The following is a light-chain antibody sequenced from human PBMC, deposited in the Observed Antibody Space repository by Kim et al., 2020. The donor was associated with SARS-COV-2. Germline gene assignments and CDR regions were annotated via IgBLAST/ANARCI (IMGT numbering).Light chain of an antibody. CDR1: QGISNY. Sequence: DIQMTQSPSSLSASVGGRVTITCRASQGISNYLAWYQQKPGKVPKLLIYAASTLQSGVPSRFSGSGSGTDFTLTISSLQPEDVATYYCQKYNSAPPITFGGGTKVDIK. V-gene: IGKV1-27*01. J-gene: IGKJ4*01. CDR2: AAS. CDR3: QKYNSAPPIT.